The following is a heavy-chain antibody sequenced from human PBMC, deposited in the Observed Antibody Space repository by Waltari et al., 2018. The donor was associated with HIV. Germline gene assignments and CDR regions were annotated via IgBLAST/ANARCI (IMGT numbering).Heavy chain of an antibody. CDR2: ISYDGSNK. CDR1: GFTFSSYA. CDR3: AGISITIFGASPFGY. V-gene: IGHV3-30*04. Sequence: QVQLVESGGGVVQPGRSLRLSCAASGFTFSSYAMHWVRQAPGKGLGWVAVISYDGSNKYYADSVKGRFTISRDNSKNTLYLQMNSLRAEDTAVYYCAGISITIFGASPFGYWGQGTLVTVSS. J-gene: IGHJ4*02. D-gene: IGHD3-3*01.